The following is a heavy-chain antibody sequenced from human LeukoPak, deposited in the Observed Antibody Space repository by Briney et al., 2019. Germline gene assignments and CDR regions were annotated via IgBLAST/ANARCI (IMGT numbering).Heavy chain of an antibody. CDR1: GGSISTYY. J-gene: IGHJ4*02. CDR2: VYHSGST. V-gene: IGHV4-59*08. D-gene: IGHD1-26*01. Sequence: SETLSLTCTVPGGSISTYYWSWFRQPPGKGLEWLGYVYHSGSTNYNPSLKSRVTILVDASKNQFSLKLSSVTAADTAVYYCARHKTGGTYPLDYGGQGTLVTVSS. CDR3: ARHKTGGTYPLDY.